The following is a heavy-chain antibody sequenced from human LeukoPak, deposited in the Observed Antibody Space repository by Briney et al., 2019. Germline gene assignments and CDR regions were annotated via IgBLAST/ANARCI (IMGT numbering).Heavy chain of an antibody. Sequence: GRSLRLSYVVSGFTLSSYWMSWVRQAPGKGLEWVANIKRDGGEKYYVDSVKGRFTISRDNAKKSLYLQMNSLRAEDTAVYYCAREGHSGDYFDYWGQGTLVTVSS. V-gene: IGHV3-7*05. CDR3: AREGHSGDYFDY. D-gene: IGHD2-21*01. J-gene: IGHJ4*02. CDR1: GFTLSSYW. CDR2: IKRDGGEK.